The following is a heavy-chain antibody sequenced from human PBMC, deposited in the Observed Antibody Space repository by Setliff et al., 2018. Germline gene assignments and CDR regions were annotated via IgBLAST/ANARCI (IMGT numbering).Heavy chain of an antibody. D-gene: IGHD3-22*01. Sequence: SETLSLTCAVSGGSISSSDSNTNWWSWVRQPPGKGLEWIGEINHSGNTNYNPSLKSRVTVSVDKPKNQFSLKLSSVTAADTAVYYCARGKIRITMIVVPTGGAFDIWGQGTMVTVSS. V-gene: IGHV4-4*02. CDR3: ARGKIRITMIVVPTGGAFDI. J-gene: IGHJ3*02. CDR1: GGSISSSDSNTNW. CDR2: INHSGNT.